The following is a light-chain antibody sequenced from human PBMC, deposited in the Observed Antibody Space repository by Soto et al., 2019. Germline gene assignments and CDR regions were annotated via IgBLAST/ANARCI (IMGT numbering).Light chain of an antibody. CDR2: DAS. V-gene: IGKV3-11*01. CDR3: QVRTNWSIA. CDR1: QSVSSY. J-gene: IGKJ5*01. Sequence: EFVLTQSPATLSLSPGERATLSCRASQSVSSYLAWYQQKPGQAPRLLIYDASNRATGIPARFSGTGSGTGFTLTINNLEPEDFAVYYCQVRTNWSIAFGRGTRLEI.